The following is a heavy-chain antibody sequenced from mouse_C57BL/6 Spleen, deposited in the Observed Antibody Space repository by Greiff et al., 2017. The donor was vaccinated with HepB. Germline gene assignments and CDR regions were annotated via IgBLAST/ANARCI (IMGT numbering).Heavy chain of an antibody. CDR2: IYPRDGST. Sequence: VKLMESGPELVKPGASVKLSCKASGYTFTSYDINWVKQRPGQGLEWIGWIYPRDGSTKYNEQFKGKATFTVDTSSSTAYMELHSLTSEDSAVYFCARGAGRYFDVWGTGTTVTVSS. CDR3: ARGAGRYFDV. CDR1: GYTFTSYD. D-gene: IGHD3-3*01. J-gene: IGHJ1*03. V-gene: IGHV1-85*01.